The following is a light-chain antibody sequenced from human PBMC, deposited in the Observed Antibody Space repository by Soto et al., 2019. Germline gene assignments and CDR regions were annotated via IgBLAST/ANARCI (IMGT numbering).Light chain of an antibody. CDR2: EVN. V-gene: IGLV2-23*02. Sequence: QSALTQPAAVSGSPGQSITSSCTGTSSDVGNYNLVSWYQQHPGKAPKLMIYEVNKRPPGVSNRFSGSKSGNTASLTISGLQVEDEAEYYCCSFAGISTYWVFGGGTKLTVL. CDR3: CSFAGISTYWV. J-gene: IGLJ3*02. CDR1: SSDVGNYNL.